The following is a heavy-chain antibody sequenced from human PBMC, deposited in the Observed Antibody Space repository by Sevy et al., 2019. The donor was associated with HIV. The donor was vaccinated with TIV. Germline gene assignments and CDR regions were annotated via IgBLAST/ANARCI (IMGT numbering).Heavy chain of an antibody. Sequence: GGSLRLSCAVSGFSFDSYGMTWVRQAPGKGLEWVSAISGSGTRTYYADSVKGRFIISRDNSKNTLDLQMNSLRAEDTVLYVLEKGGGCHYDPDEIAYYFYYYNMDVWGKGTTVTVSS. CDR3: EKGGGCHYDPDEIAYYFYYYNMDV. J-gene: IGHJ6*03. V-gene: IGHV3-23*01. CDR1: GFSFDSYG. D-gene: IGHD3-22*01. CDR2: ISGSGTRT.